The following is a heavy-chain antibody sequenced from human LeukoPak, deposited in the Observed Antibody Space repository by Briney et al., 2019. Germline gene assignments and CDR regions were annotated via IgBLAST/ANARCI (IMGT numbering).Heavy chain of an antibody. D-gene: IGHD6-13*01. CDR1: VFTFSSYS. V-gene: IGHV3-21*01. Sequence: PGGSLRLSCAASVFTFSSYSMNWVRQAPGKGLEWVSSISSSSSYIYYADSVKGRFTISRDNAKNSLYLQMNSLRAEDTAVYYCARDGSGSSWYEFDYWGQGTLVTVSS. J-gene: IGHJ4*02. CDR3: ARDGSGSSWYEFDY. CDR2: ISSSSSYI.